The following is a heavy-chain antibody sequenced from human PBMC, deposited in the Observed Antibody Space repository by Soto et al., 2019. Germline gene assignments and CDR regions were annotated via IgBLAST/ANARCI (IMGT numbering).Heavy chain of an antibody. D-gene: IGHD3-10*01. CDR1: GGSISSGGYY. Sequence: QVQLQESGPGLVKPSQTLSLTCTVSGGSISSGGYYWSWIRQHPGKGLEWIGHIYYSGSTYYNPSLKSRVTISIDTSKKQFSLNLSSVTAADTAVYYCARDPTGGNWLVPWGQGTLVTVSS. V-gene: IGHV4-31*03. J-gene: IGHJ5*02. CDR2: IYYSGST. CDR3: ARDPTGGNWLVP.